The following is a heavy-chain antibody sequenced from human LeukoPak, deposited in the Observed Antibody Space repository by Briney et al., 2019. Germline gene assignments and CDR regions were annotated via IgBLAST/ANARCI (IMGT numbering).Heavy chain of an antibody. D-gene: IGHD4-17*01. Sequence: PGGSLRLSCAASGFTFSSYWMHWVRHGPGKGLVWVSRIKSDGTSTNYADSVKGRFTISRDNAKNTLYLQMNSLGVEDTAVYYCVRDHGDYYFDYWGQGTLVTVSS. J-gene: IGHJ4*02. CDR2: IKSDGTST. CDR1: GFTFSSYW. V-gene: IGHV3-74*01. CDR3: VRDHGDYYFDY.